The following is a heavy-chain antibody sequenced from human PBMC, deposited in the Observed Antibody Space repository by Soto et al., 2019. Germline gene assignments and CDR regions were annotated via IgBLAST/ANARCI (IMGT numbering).Heavy chain of an antibody. V-gene: IGHV1-69*05. CDR1: GGTFSSYA. D-gene: IGHD6-13*01. J-gene: IGHJ5*02. CDR2: IIPIFGTA. Sequence: GASVKVSCKASGGTFSSYAISWVRQAPGQGLEWMGGIIPIFGTANYALKFQGRVTITRDTSASTAYMDLSSLKSEDTAVYYCAKSGSSSPGNWFDAWGQGTLVTVSS. CDR3: AKSGSSSPGNWFDA.